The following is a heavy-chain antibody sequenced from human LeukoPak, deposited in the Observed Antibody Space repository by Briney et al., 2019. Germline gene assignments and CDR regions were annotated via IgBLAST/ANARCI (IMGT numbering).Heavy chain of an antibody. D-gene: IGHD2-15*01. V-gene: IGHV4-38-2*02. J-gene: IGHJ6*03. CDR2: IYHSEST. CDR1: AYSISSAYY. CDR3: ARGYCSGGSCYSYYYYNYMDV. Sequence: SETLSLTCTVSAYSISSAYYWGWIRQPPGKGLEWIGSIYHSESTYYNPSLKSRLTISVDTSKNQFSLKLSSVTAADTAVYYCARGYCSGGSCYSYYYYNYMDVWGKGTTVAVSS.